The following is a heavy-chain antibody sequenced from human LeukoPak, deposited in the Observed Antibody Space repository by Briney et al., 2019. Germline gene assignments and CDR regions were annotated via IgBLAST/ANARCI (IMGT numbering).Heavy chain of an antibody. CDR2: ISWNSGSI. D-gene: IGHD6-19*01. J-gene: IGHJ4*02. CDR3: AQEGGSGWYSGY. Sequence: PGGSLRLSCAASGFTFDDYAMHWVRQAPGKGLEWVSGISWNSGSIGYADSVKGRFTISRDNAKNSLYLQMNSLRAEDTALYYCAQEGGSGWYSGYWGQGTLVTVSS. V-gene: IGHV3-9*01. CDR1: GFTFDDYA.